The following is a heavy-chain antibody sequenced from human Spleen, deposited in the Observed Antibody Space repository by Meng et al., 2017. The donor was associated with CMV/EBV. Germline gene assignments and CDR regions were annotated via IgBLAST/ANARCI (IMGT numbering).Heavy chain of an antibody. V-gene: IGHV3-74*01. CDR3: ARLTDDYGEEY. CDR2: INSDGSST. Sequence: GGSLRLSCAASGFTFSSYWMHWVRQAPGKGLVWVSRINSDGSSTSYADSVKGRFTISRDNAKNTLYLQMNSLRAEDTAVYYCARLTDDYGEEYWGQGTLVTVSS. J-gene: IGHJ4*02. D-gene: IGHD4-17*01. CDR1: GFTFSSYW.